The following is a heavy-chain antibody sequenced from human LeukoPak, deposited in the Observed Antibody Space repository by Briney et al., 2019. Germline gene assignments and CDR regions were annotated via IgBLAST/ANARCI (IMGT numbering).Heavy chain of an antibody. CDR2: IYYSGST. V-gene: IGHV4-30-4*01. J-gene: IGHJ5*02. CDR3: ATRLLLWFGELGWFDP. Sequence: PSQTLSLTCTVSGGSISSGDYYWSWIRQSPGKGLEWIGYIYYSGSTYYNPSLKSRVTISVDTSRNQFSLKLSSVTAADTAVYYCATRLLLWFGELGWFDPWGQGTLVTVSS. D-gene: IGHD3-10*01. CDR1: GGSISSGDYY.